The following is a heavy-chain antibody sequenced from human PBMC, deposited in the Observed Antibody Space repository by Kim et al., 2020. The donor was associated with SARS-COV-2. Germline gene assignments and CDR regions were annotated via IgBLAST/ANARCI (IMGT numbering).Heavy chain of an antibody. CDR3: ARGDNYYGSGSYDY. D-gene: IGHD3-10*01. V-gene: IGHV4-61*01. Sequence: SETLSLTCTVSGGSVSSGSYYWSWIRQPPGKGLEWIGYIYYSGSTNYNPSLKSRVTISVDTSKNQFSLKLSSVTAADTAVYYCARGDNYYGSGSYDYWGQGTLVTVSS. J-gene: IGHJ4*02. CDR1: GGSVSSGSYY. CDR2: IYYSGST.